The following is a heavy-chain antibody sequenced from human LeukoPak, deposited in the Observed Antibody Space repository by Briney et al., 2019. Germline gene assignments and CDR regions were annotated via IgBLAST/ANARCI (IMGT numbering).Heavy chain of an antibody. J-gene: IGHJ4*02. Sequence: GGSLRLSCAASGFTFSNYGMSWVRQAPGKGLEWVSAIVGSGGNTYNADSVKGRFTISRNNAKNSLYLQMNSLRAEDTALYYCAKAMWTIGWGPFDYWGQGTLVTVSS. V-gene: IGHV3-23*01. CDR3: AKAMWTIGWGPFDY. CDR2: IVGSGGNT. D-gene: IGHD3-16*01. CDR1: GFTFSNYG.